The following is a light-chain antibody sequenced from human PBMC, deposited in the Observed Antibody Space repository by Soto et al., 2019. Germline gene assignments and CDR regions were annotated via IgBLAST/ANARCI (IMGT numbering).Light chain of an antibody. J-gene: IGLJ2*01. CDR1: SSDVGSYNV. Sequence: QSALTQPASVSGSPGQSITISCTGTSSDVGSYNVVSWYQQHPGKAPKLMISEDSKRPSGVSNRFSGSKSGNTASLTIFGLQAEDEADYYCCSYAGISSFFGGGTKLTVL. CDR3: CSYAGISSF. V-gene: IGLV2-23*01. CDR2: EDS.